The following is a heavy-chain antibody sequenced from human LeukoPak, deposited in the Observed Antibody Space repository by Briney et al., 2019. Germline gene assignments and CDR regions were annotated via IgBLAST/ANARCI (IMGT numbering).Heavy chain of an antibody. CDR3: ARDPGVVAFHYFDL. CDR2: IGGRGGST. CDR1: GFNFSSHA. J-gene: IGHJ4*02. D-gene: IGHD3-3*01. Sequence: QPGGSLRLSCAASGFNFSSHAMAWVRQAPGKGLEWVSAIGGRGGSTYYADSVKGRFTISRDNSKNTVYLQMNSLRAEDTAVYYCARDPGVVAFHYFDLWGQGTLVTVSS. V-gene: IGHV3-23*01.